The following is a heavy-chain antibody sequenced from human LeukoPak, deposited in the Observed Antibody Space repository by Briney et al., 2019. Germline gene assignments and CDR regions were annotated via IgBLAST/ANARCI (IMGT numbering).Heavy chain of an antibody. Sequence: SETLSLTCTVSGGSISSSSNYWGWIRQPPGKGLEWIVGIYYSGSTYYNPSLKSRVTISVDTSKNQFSLKLSSVTAADTAVYFCARRRPSHYFDYWGQGTLVTVSS. J-gene: IGHJ4*02. CDR2: IYYSGST. CDR1: GGSISSSSNY. CDR3: ARRRPSHYFDY. V-gene: IGHV4-39*01.